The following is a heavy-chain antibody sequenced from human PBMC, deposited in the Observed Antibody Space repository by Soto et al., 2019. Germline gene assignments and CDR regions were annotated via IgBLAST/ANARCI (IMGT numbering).Heavy chain of an antibody. CDR2: IYSSGST. CDR3: ARTPIGYCSGGTCSNWFDP. D-gene: IGHD2-8*02. V-gene: IGHV4-59*08. J-gene: IGHJ5*02. CDR1: GGSISGHY. Sequence: SETLSLTCTVSGGSISGHYWSWIRQPPGKGLEWVSYIYSSGSTYVRPSLKSRVSMSVDPSKNQVSLRLTSVTATDTAVYYCARTPIGYCSGGTCSNWFDPWGQGTLVTVSS.